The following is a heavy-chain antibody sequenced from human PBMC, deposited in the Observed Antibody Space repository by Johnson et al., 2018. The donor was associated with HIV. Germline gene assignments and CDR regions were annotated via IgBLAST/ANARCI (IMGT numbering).Heavy chain of an antibody. CDR3: ATRDPTYRPGAFDI. V-gene: IGHV3-66*01. CDR1: GFTFSSYG. J-gene: IGHJ3*02. D-gene: IGHD1-14*01. CDR2: IYSGGST. Sequence: VQLVESGGGLVQPGGSLRLSCAASGFTFSSYGMSWVRQAPGKGLEWVSVIYSGGSTYYADSVKGRFTISRDNSKNTLYLQMNSLRAEDTAVYYCATRDPTYRPGAFDIWGQGTMVTVSS.